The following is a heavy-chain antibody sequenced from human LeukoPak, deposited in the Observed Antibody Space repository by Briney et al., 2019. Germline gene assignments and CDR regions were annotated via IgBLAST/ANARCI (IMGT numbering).Heavy chain of an antibody. CDR2: ISYDGSNK. Sequence: PGGSLRLSCAASGFTFSSYAMHWVRQAPGKGLEWVAVISYDGSNKYYADSVKGRFTISRDNSKNTLYLQMNSLRAEDTAVYYCARDHLPYDSSGYYYEDYYYGMDVWGQGTTVTVSS. D-gene: IGHD3-22*01. V-gene: IGHV3-30*04. CDR1: GFTFSSYA. J-gene: IGHJ6*02. CDR3: ARDHLPYDSSGYYYEDYYYGMDV.